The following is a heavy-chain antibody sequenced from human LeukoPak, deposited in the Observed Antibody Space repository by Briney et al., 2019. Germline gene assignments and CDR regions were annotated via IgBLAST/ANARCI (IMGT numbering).Heavy chain of an antibody. D-gene: IGHD6-19*01. CDR3: TTGGNVMVAGTRAFDI. CDR1: GFTFSSYA. V-gene: IGHV3-23*01. CDR2: ISGSGGST. Sequence: GGSLRLSCAASGFTFSSYAMSWVRQAPGKGLEWVSAISGSGGSTYYADSVKGRFTISRDNSKNTLYLQMNSLRAEDTAVYYCTTGGNVMVAGTRAFDIWGHGTTVIVS. J-gene: IGHJ3*02.